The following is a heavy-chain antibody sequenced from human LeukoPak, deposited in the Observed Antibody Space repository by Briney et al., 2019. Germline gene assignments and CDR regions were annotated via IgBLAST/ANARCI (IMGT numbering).Heavy chain of an antibody. J-gene: IGHJ4*02. CDR3: SKERPEEYYSSGSYFDY. V-gene: IGHV3-23*01. D-gene: IGHD3-10*01. CDR2: TSGSGGST. CDR1: GFTFSSYV. Sequence: GGSLRLSCAASGFTFSSYVMSWVRQAPGKGLEWVSATSGSGGSTYYADSVKGRFTISRDNSKYTVYLEMNSLRVEDTAMYYCSKERPEEYYSSGSYFDYWGQGTLVTVSS.